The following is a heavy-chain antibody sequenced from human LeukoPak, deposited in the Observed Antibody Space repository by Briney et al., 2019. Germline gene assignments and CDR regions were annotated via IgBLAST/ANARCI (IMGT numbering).Heavy chain of an antibody. D-gene: IGHD3-9*01. CDR1: GGSISDSY. J-gene: IGHJ6*02. CDR2: IYYSGST. Sequence: SETLSLTCTVSGGSISDSYWTWIRQPPGRGLEWIGYIYYSGSTNYNPSLKSQVTISIDTSKSQFSLKLRSVTAADTAVYYCASTRGIHDILTGYYYYYGMDVWGQGTTVTVSS. CDR3: ASTRGIHDILTGYYYYYGMDV. V-gene: IGHV4-59*01.